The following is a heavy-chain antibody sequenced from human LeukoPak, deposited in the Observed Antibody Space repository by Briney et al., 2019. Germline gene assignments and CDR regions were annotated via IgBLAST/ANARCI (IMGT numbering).Heavy chain of an antibody. V-gene: IGHV4-4*02. D-gene: IGHD4-17*01. J-gene: IGHJ4*02. CDR2: LYHSGNT. CDR3: AAYFYGEYGSYYFDY. Sequence: SETLSLTCAVSGAFITNSHWWSWARPPPGKGLEWIGELYHSGNTNYNPSLKRRHTISVDKSKNQFSLKLSSVTAADTAVYYCAAYFYGEYGSYYFDYWGQGTLVTVSS. CDR1: GAFITNSHW.